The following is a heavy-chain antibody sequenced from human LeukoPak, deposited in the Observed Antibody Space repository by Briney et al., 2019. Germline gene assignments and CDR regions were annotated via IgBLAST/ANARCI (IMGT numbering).Heavy chain of an antibody. CDR3: ARKAAPAMDV. J-gene: IGHJ6*02. CDR2: IKQDGSER. D-gene: IGHD6-6*01. V-gene: IGHV3-7*01. CDR1: GFTFSSYW. Sequence: GGSLRLSCAASGFTFSSYWMSWVRQAPGKGMEWVANIKQDGSERYYVDSVKGRFTISRDNAKSSLYLQMNSLRAEDTAVYYCARKAAPAMDVWGQGTTVTVSS.